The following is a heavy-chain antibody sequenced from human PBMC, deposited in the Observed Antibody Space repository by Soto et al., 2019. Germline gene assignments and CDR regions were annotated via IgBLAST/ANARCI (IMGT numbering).Heavy chain of an antibody. V-gene: IGHV3-48*03. D-gene: IGHD3-3*01. J-gene: IGHJ4*02. Sequence: PGGSLRLSCAASGFTFSSYEMNWVRQAPGKGLEWVSYISSSGGTIYYAEFVKGRVTISRDNAKNSLYLQMSSLRAEDTAVYYCARGNDFWSGYSQYYFDYWGQGTLVIVSS. CDR1: GFTFSSYE. CDR3: ARGNDFWSGYSQYYFDY. CDR2: ISSSGGTI.